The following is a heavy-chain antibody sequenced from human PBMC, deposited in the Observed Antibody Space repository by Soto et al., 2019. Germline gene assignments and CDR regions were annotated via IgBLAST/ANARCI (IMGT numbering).Heavy chain of an antibody. CDR1: GRAIGGYY. J-gene: IGHJ5*02. Sequence: KSSETLSLTCSLSGRAIGGYYWSWNRQPPGKALEWIGYVSYRGSSDYHPSLKSRVSISIDTSKKQFSLKMISVTAADTAVYYCARHGSDSGWFVLDPWGEGALVTVPQ. CDR2: VSYRGSS. D-gene: IGHD6-19*01. V-gene: IGHV4-59*08. CDR3: ARHGSDSGWFVLDP.